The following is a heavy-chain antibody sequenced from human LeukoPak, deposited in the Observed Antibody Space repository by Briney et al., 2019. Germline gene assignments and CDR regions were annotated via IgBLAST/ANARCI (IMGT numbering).Heavy chain of an antibody. CDR2: ISSSSSTI. J-gene: IGHJ3*02. CDR1: GFTFSSYS. Sequence: PGGSLRLSCAASGFTFSSYSMNWVRQAPGKGLEWVSYISSSSSTIYYADSVKGRFTISRDNAKNSLYLQTNSLRAEDTAVYYCARDGVDSSSWYAVDAFDIWGQGTMVTVSS. CDR3: ARDGVDSSSWYAVDAFDI. D-gene: IGHD6-13*01. V-gene: IGHV3-48*01.